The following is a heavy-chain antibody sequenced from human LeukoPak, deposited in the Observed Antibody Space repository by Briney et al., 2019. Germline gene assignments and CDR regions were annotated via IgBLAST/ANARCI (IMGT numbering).Heavy chain of an antibody. J-gene: IGHJ4*02. CDR2: IKQDGSEK. D-gene: IGHD6-13*01. CDR1: GFTFSSYS. Sequence: GGSLRLSCAASGFTFSSYSMTWVRQAPGKGLEWVANIKQDGSEKYYVDSVKGRFTISRDNAKNSLYLQMNSLRAEDTAVYFCARRGQSNSWSHFDYWGQGALVTVSS. CDR3: ARRGQSNSWSHFDY. V-gene: IGHV3-7*01.